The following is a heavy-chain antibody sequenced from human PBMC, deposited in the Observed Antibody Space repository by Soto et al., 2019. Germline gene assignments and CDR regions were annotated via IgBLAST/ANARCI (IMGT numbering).Heavy chain of an antibody. CDR1: DDSISSYY. CDR3: ALRSMAVVPEY. D-gene: IGHD3-22*01. CDR2: LYYGRSA. Sequence: QVQLQESGPGLVKPSETLSLTCAVSDDSISSYYCMWIRQPPGKGLESIGYLYYGRSANYNPSLKSRVTLSVDTSTNQRSLTLSSMTAADTAVYCCALRSMAVVPEYWGQGTLVTVSS. J-gene: IGHJ4*02. V-gene: IGHV4-59*01.